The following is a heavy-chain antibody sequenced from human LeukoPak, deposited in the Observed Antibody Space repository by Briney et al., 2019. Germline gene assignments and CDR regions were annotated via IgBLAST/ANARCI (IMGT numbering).Heavy chain of an antibody. CDR3: ARDLETVFGVATMRYFDY. CDR2: ISSSSSYI. CDR1: GFTFSDYG. Sequence: GGSLRLSCVAAGFTFSDYGMHWVRQAPGKGLEWVSSISSSSSYIYYADSVKGRFTISRDNAKNSLYLQMNSLRAEDTAVYYCARDLETVFGVATMRYFDYWGQGTLVTVSS. V-gene: IGHV3-21*01. D-gene: IGHD3-3*01. J-gene: IGHJ4*02.